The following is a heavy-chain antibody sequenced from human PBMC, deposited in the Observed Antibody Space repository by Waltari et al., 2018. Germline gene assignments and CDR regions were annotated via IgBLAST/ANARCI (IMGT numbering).Heavy chain of an antibody. CDR2: IYYSGST. V-gene: IGHV4-39*07. Sequence: QLQLQESGPGLVKPSETLSLTCTVSGGSISSSSYYWGWIRQPPGKGLEWIGSIYYSGSTYYNPSLKSRVTISVGTSKNQFSLKLSSVTTADTAVYYCARDRFRTFYYGMDVWGQGTTVTVSS. D-gene: IGHD3-10*01. CDR1: GGSISSSSYY. J-gene: IGHJ6*02. CDR3: ARDRFRTFYYGMDV.